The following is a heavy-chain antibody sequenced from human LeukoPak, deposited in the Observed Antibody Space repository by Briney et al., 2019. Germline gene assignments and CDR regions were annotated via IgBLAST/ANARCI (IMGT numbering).Heavy chain of an antibody. Sequence: GGSLRLSCVASGFTFSNYWVSWVRQAPGKALEWVANMKQEGRETYYVDSVKGRFTIPRDNAKNSLYLQMNSLRAEDTAVYYCAREGTYSGYDLTDSWGQGTLVTVSS. D-gene: IGHD5-12*01. CDR3: AREGTYSGYDLTDS. J-gene: IGHJ4*02. CDR2: MKQEGRET. CDR1: GFTFSNYW. V-gene: IGHV3-7*05.